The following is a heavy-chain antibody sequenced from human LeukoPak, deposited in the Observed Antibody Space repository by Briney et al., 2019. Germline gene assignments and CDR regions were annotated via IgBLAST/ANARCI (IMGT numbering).Heavy chain of an antibody. CDR3: AKTMWIRGMAPFDY. D-gene: IGHD3-10*01. J-gene: IGHJ4*02. V-gene: IGHV3-53*01. CDR1: GFTVSNSY. Sequence: PGGSLRLSCAASGFTVSNSYMSWVRQAPGKGLEWVSVIYSGGSTYYAGSVKGRFIISRDNSKNMVSLQMNSLRAEDTAVYYCAKTMWIRGMAPFDYWGQGTLVTVSS. CDR2: IYSGGST.